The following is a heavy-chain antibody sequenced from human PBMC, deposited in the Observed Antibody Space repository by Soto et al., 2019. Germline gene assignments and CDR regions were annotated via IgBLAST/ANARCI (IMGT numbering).Heavy chain of an antibody. CDR2: ISDSGGST. J-gene: IGHJ3*02. CDR3: AKAGQQLVLGAFDN. V-gene: IGHV3-23*01. CDR1: GFTFSSYA. D-gene: IGHD6-13*01. Sequence: GGSLRLSCAASGFTFSSYAMSWVRQAPGKGLGWVSAISDSGGSTYYADSVKGRFTISRDNSKNTLYLQMNSLRAEDTAVYYCAKAGQQLVLGAFDNWSQGTKVTVSS.